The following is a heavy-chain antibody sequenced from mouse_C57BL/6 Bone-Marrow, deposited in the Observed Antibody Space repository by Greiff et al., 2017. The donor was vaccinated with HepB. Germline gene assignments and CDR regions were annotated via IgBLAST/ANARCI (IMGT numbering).Heavy chain of an antibody. CDR2: IDPETGGT. J-gene: IGHJ3*01. CDR1: GYTFTDYE. Sequence: VQLQQSGAGLVRPGASVTLSCKASGYTFTDYEMHWVKQTPVHGLEWIGAIDPETGGTAYNQKFKGKAILTADKSSSTAYMELRNLTSEDSAVYYCTRSDNGCCWYWFGYGGQGTLGTVSA. V-gene: IGHV1-15*01. CDR3: TRSDNGCCWYWFGY. D-gene: IGHD2-2*01.